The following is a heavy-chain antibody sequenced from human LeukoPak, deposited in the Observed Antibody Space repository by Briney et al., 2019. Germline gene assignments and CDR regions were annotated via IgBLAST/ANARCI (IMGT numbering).Heavy chain of an antibody. CDR1: GGSISSGSYY. J-gene: IGHJ5*02. D-gene: IGHD1-7*01. CDR3: ARDQNWNYVGWFDP. CDR2: IYTSGST. Sequence: SETLSLTCTVSGGSISSGSYYWSWIRQPAGKGLEWIGRIYTSGSTNYNPPLKSRVTISVDTSKNQFSLKLSSVTAADTAVYYCARDQNWNYVGWFDPWGQGTLVTVSS. V-gene: IGHV4-61*02.